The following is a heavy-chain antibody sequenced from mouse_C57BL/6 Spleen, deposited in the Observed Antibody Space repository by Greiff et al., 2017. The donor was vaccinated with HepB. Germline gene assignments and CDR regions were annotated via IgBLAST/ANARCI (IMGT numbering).Heavy chain of an antibody. CDR2: IDPNSGGT. J-gene: IGHJ2*01. V-gene: IGHV1-72*01. CDR3: AREWLASYVDY. D-gene: IGHD2-2*01. CDR1: GYTFTSYW. Sequence: QVQLQQPGAELVKPGASVKLSCKASGYTFTSYWMHWVKRRPGRGLVGIGRIDPNSGGTKYNEKFKSKATLTLDKPSSTAYMQLSSLQSDDSAVDYCAREWLASYVDYWGQGTTLTVSS.